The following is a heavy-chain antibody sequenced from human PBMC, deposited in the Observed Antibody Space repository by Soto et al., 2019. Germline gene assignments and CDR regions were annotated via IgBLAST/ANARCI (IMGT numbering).Heavy chain of an antibody. D-gene: IGHD3-16*01. CDR2: IIPIFGTA. Sequence: QVQLVQSGAEVKKPGSSVKVSCKASGGTFSSYAISWVRQAPGQGLEWMGGIIPIFGTANYAQKFQGRATMTAEKSTSTAYRELSSLRSGDTAVYSCAGEGGTEGAFDYWGQGTLVTVSS. V-gene: IGHV1-69*06. J-gene: IGHJ4*02. CDR1: GGTFSSYA. CDR3: AGEGGTEGAFDY.